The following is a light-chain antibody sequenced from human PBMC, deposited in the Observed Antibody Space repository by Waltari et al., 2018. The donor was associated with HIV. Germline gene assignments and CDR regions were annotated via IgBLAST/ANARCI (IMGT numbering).Light chain of an antibody. CDR2: EVS. CDR1: SRDVGGYNY. Sequence: QSALTQSPSASGSPGQSVTISCTGTSRDVGGYNYVSWYQHHPGKAPKLMIYEVSKRPSGVPDRFSGSKSGNMASLIVSGLQAEDEADYYCSSYVGSNKWVFGGGTKLTVL. J-gene: IGLJ3*02. V-gene: IGLV2-8*01. CDR3: SSYVGSNKWV.